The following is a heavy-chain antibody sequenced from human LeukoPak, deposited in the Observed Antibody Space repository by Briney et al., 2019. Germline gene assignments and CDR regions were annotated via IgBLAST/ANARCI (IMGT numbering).Heavy chain of an antibody. J-gene: IGHJ4*02. CDR1: GYTFTGYY. CDR3: ARDLTSIAAAGTSGY. Sequence: ASVKVSCKASGYTFTGYYMHWVRLAPGQGLEWMGWINPNSGGTNYAQKFQGRVTMTRDTSISTAYMELSRLRSDDAAVYYCARDLTSIAAAGTSGYWGQGTLVTVSS. V-gene: IGHV1-2*02. CDR2: INPNSGGT. D-gene: IGHD6-13*01.